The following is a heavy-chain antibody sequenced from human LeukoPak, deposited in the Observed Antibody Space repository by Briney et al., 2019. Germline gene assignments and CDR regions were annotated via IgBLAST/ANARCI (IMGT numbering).Heavy chain of an antibody. CDR1: GYSFTDYY. Sequence: GASMTVSCKSSGYSFTDYYIHWVRQAPGQGLEWMGWLNPNSGGTNYAQKFQGRITMTRDTSITTVYMELSSLRSDDTAMYYCARGRPESGGWGQGTLVTVSS. CDR3: ARGRPESGG. CDR2: LNPNSGGT. V-gene: IGHV1-2*02. J-gene: IGHJ4*02. D-gene: IGHD1-26*01.